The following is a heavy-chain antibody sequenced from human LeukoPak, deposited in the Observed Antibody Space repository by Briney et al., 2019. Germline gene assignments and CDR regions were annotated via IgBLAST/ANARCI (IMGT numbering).Heavy chain of an antibody. Sequence: GGALRLSCAASGVTFSSYEMNSVRQAPGKGLGWVSYISSSASTIYYADSVKGLFTISRDNAKNSLYLQMNSLRAQDTAVYYCARTYFRSGTRWFDPWGQGTLVSVSS. D-gene: IGHD2/OR15-2a*01. CDR2: ISSSASTI. V-gene: IGHV3-48*03. J-gene: IGHJ5*02. CDR1: GVTFSSYE. CDR3: ARTYFRSGTRWFDP.